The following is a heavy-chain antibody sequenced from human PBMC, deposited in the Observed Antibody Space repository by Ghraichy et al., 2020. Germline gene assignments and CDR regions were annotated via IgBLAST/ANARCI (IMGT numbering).Heavy chain of an antibody. CDR1: GFTFSSYA. Sequence: GGSLRLPCAASGFTFSSYAMSWVRQAPGKGLEWVSGIGGSGGSTYYADSVKGRFTISRDNSKNTLSLQMNSLRAEDTAVYYCAKDEYYYGSGTSGYWGQGTLVTVSS. CDR3: AKDEYYYGSGTSGY. J-gene: IGHJ4*02. V-gene: IGHV3-23*01. D-gene: IGHD3-10*01. CDR2: IGGSGGST.